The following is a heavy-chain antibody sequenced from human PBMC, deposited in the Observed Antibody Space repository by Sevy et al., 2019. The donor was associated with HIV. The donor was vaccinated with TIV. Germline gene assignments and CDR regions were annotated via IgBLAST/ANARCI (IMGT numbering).Heavy chain of an antibody. CDR1: GGSLISGPYS. J-gene: IGHJ3*02. CDR2: TYQGGSS. Sequence: SETLSLTCAVSGGSLISGPYSWSWIRQPPGKGLEWIGYTYQGGSSYYNPSLKSRVTISVDRSRKHFSLNLHSVTAADTAVYFCARGDDTYGLGALDIWGLGAMVTVSS. D-gene: IGHD3-10*01. V-gene: IGHV4-30-2*01. CDR3: ARGDDTYGLGALDI.